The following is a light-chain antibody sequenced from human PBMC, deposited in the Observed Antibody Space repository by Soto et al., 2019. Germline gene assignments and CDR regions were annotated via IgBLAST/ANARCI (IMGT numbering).Light chain of an antibody. CDR3: QQYRNWPRT. J-gene: IGKJ1*01. Sequence: EVVMTQSPATLSLTPGERATLSCRASQSVGKYLVWYQQKPGQAPRLLIYGASTRAIDMPGRFSGRGSGTEFTLTISSLQSEDFAVYYCQQYRNWPRTFGQGTKVAIK. CDR2: GAS. CDR1: QSVGKY. V-gene: IGKV3-15*01.